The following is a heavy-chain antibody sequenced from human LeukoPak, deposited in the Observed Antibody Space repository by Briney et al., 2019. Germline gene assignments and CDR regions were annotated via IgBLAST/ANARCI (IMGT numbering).Heavy chain of an antibody. D-gene: IGHD3-10*01. Sequence: PGGSLRLSCAASGLTFSSYSMNWARQAPGKGLEWVSSISSSSNYIYYADSVKGRFTISRDNAKNSLYLQMNSLRAEGTAVYYCARVPHAMVRGVIITEFYFDYWGQGTLVTASS. J-gene: IGHJ4*02. CDR1: GLTFSSYS. V-gene: IGHV3-21*01. CDR3: ARVPHAMVRGVIITEFYFDY. CDR2: ISSSSNYI.